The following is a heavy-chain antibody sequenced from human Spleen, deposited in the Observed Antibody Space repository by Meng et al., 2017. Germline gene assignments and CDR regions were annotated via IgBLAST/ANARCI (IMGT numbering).Heavy chain of an antibody. CDR2: ISSSGSTI. D-gene: IGHD3-3*01. CDR1: GFTFSSYE. J-gene: IGHJ4*02. Sequence: GESLKISCAASGFTFSSYEMNWVRQAPGKGLEWVSYISSSGSTIYYADSVKGRFTISRDNAKNSLYLQMNSLRAEDTAVYYCARDRELYYDFWSGYWDYWGQGTLVTVSS. V-gene: IGHV3-48*03. CDR3: ARDRELYYDFWSGYWDY.